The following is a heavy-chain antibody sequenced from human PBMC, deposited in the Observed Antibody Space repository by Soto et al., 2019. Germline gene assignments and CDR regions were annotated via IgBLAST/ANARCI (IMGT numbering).Heavy chain of an antibody. J-gene: IGHJ4*02. V-gene: IGHV1-69*13. CDR3: ARVLHAYGDYVLHG. Sequence: SVKVSCKASGGTFSSNAISWVRQAAGQGLEWMGGIIPIFGTANYAQKFQGRVTITADESTSTAYMELSSLRSEDTAVYYCARVLHAYGDYVLHGWGQGTLVTVSS. D-gene: IGHD4-17*01. CDR1: GGTFSSNA. CDR2: IIPIFGTA.